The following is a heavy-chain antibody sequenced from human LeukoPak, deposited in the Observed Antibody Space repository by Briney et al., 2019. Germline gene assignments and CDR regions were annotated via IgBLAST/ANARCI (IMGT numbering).Heavy chain of an antibody. D-gene: IGHD7-27*01. Sequence: SETLSLTCTVSGGSITSSTYYWGWIRQPPGKGPEWIGSIYYTGSTNYNPSLKSRVTISVDTSKNQFSLKLSSVTAADTAVYYCARDLLGRGYFDYWGQGTLVTVSS. V-gene: IGHV4-39*07. CDR3: ARDLLGRGYFDY. CDR1: GGSITSSTYY. CDR2: IYYTGST. J-gene: IGHJ4*02.